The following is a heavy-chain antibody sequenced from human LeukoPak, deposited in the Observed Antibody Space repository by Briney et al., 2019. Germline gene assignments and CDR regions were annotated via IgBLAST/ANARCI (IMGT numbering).Heavy chain of an antibody. CDR1: GFTFSNYW. CDR3: ATSRLRAAYDV. D-gene: IGHD4-17*01. CDR2: IKFDASEI. J-gene: IGHJ3*01. Sequence: GGSLRLSCTASGFTFSNYWMTWVRQAPGKGLKWLTNIKFDASEIHYADSVKGRFTISRDNAKNSLSLQMDSRRGEDTAVYYCATSRLRAAYDVWGPGTLVTVSS. V-gene: IGHV3-7*01.